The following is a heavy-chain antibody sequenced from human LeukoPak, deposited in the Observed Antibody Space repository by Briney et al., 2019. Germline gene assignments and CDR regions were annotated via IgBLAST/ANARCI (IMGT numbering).Heavy chain of an antibody. V-gene: IGHV4-59*01. CDR3: ARHPDDYYDDRGAHFDY. CDR1: GGSMSSYY. J-gene: IGHJ4*02. Sequence: SETLSLTCTVSGGSMSSYYWSWIRQPPGKGLEWIGYIYSSGDTNYNPSLKSRVSISVDTSKNQFSLKLSSVTAADTAVYYCARHPDDYYDDRGAHFDYWGQGTLVTVSS. CDR2: IYSSGDT. D-gene: IGHD3-22*01.